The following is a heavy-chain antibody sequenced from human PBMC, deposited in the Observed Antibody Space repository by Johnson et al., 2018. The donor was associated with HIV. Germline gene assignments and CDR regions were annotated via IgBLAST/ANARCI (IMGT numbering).Heavy chain of an antibody. D-gene: IGHD3-10*01. CDR1: QFTFSSYY. CDR2: VNLNGGST. Sequence: VQLVESGGGLAKPAWSPRLSCAAFQFTFSSYYMNCVRQAPGNGLELVGQVNLNGGSTYLIDSGKDRFNISRDNAKNTLHLQMNSLKTEDTAVYYCAREGDVLIWFGEQRTSHAFDIWGQGTMVTVSS. CDR3: AREGDVLIWFGEQRTSHAFDI. J-gene: IGHJ3*02. V-gene: IGHV3-25*03.